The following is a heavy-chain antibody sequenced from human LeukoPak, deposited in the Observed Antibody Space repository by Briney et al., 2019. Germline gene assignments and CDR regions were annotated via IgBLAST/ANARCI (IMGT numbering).Heavy chain of an antibody. CDR3: ASPYDSSGYYPEDYFDY. CDR1: GFTFSSYA. CDR2: ISGSGGST. Sequence: GGSLRLSCAASGFTFSSYAMSWVRQAPGKGLEWVSAISGSGGSTYYADSVKGRFTISRDNSKNTLYLQMNSLRAEDTAVYYCASPYDSSGYYPEDYFDYWGQGTLVTVFS. J-gene: IGHJ4*02. V-gene: IGHV3-23*01. D-gene: IGHD3-22*01.